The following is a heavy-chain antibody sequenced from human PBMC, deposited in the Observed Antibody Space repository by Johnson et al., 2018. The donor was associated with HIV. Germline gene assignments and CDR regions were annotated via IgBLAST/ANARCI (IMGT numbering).Heavy chain of an antibody. D-gene: IGHD3-22*01. Sequence: QVQLVESGGGLVQPGGSLRLSCAVSGFTFRSYGMHWVRQAPGKGLEWVSVIYSGGRTCYADSVKGRFSISRDNAKNSLYLQMNSLRAEDTAVYYCARDRGYWDAFDIWGQGTMVTVSS. CDR3: ARDRGYWDAFDI. J-gene: IGHJ3*02. V-gene: IGHV3-NL1*01. CDR2: IYSGGRT. CDR1: GFTFRSYG.